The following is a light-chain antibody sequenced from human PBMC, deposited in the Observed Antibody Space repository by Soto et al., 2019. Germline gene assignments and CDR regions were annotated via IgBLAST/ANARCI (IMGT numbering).Light chain of an antibody. J-gene: IGKJ1*01. Sequence: EIVMTQSPATLSVSPGERATLSCRASQSVSSNLAWYQQKPGQAPRLLIYGASTRANGIPARFSGSGSGTEFTPTIRSLQSEDFAVYYCQQYNNWLPLTFGQGTKVEIK. CDR1: QSVSSN. CDR3: QQYNNWLPLT. V-gene: IGKV3-15*01. CDR2: GAS.